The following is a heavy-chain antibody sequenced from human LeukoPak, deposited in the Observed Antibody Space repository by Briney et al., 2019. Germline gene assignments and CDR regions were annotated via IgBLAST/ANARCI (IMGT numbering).Heavy chain of an antibody. Sequence: SETLSLTCTVSGGSISDYYWSWIRQPAGKGLEWIGHIYTGGNPNYNPSLESRVTMSVDTSKNQFSLKLRSVTAADTAVYYCARANYVWGSYVYWGQGTLVTVSS. CDR3: ARANYVWGSYVY. CDR2: IYTGGNP. J-gene: IGHJ4*02. CDR1: GGSISDYY. D-gene: IGHD3-16*01. V-gene: IGHV4-4*07.